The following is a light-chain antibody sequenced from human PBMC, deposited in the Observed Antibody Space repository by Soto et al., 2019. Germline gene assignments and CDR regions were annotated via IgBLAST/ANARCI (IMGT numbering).Light chain of an antibody. J-gene: IGLJ3*02. CDR3: CSSAGTYRRV. CDR2: DVT. CDR1: SSDIGAYNF. Sequence: QSALTQPRSVSGSPGQSVTISCTGTSSDIGAYNFVSWYQQHPGKAPKLMIYDVTKRPSGVPDRFSVSKSGNTASLTISWLQTEDEADYYCCSSAGTYRRVFGGGTKVTVL. V-gene: IGLV2-11*01.